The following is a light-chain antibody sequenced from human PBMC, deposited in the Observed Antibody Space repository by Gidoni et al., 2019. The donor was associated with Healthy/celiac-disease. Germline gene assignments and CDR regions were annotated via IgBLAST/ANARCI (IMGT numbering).Light chain of an antibody. CDR1: QSVSSY. CDR3: QQRSNWPT. CDR2: DAS. V-gene: IGKV3-11*01. J-gene: IGKJ3*01. Sequence: DIVLTQSPATLSLSPGERATLSCRASQSVSSYLAWYQQKPGQAPRLLIYDASNRATGIPARFSGSGSETDFTLTISSLEPEDFAVYYCQQRSNWPTFGPGTKVDIK.